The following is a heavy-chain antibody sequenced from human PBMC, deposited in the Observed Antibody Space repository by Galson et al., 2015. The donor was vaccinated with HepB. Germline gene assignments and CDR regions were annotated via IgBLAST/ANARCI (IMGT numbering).Heavy chain of an antibody. J-gene: IGHJ6*02. V-gene: IGHV5-51*03. CDR3: ARSSSGPLGYYGMDV. CDR1: GYNFSGYW. CDR2: IFPGDSHT. D-gene: IGHD3-22*01. Sequence: QSGAEVKKPGESLKISCKGSGYNFSGYWIGWVRQMPGKGLEWMGTIFPGDSHTRYSPSFQGPVTISADKSTAYLQWSSPKASDTAMYYCARSSSGPLGYYGMDVWGQGTTVTVSS.